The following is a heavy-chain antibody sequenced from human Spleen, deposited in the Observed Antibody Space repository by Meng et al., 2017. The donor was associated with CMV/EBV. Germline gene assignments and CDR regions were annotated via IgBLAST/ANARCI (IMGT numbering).Heavy chain of an antibody. CDR2: VYYSGSA. J-gene: IGHJ6*02. V-gene: IGHV4-39*07. D-gene: IGHD1-26*01. CDR3: ARGTGSYSLIYYYGMDV. CDR1: GGSIRSSDFY. Sequence: SETLSLTCTVSGGSIRSSDFYWGWIRQPPGKGLEWIGNVYYSGSAYYNPSLKGRVTISVDTSKNQFSLKLNSVTAADTAVYYCARGTGSYSLIYYYGMDVWGQGTTVTVSS.